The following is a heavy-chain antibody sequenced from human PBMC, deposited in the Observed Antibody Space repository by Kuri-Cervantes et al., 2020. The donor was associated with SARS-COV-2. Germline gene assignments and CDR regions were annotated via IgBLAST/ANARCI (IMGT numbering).Heavy chain of an antibody. CDR3: ARVHCISVSCLSAYPLDV. Sequence: SVKVSCKASGFTFTSSAVQWVRQARGQRLEWIGWIVVGSGNTNYAQKFQGRVTITADKSTSTAYMELSSLRSEDTAVYYCARVHCISVSCLSAYPLDVWGQGTTVTVSS. CDR1: GFTFTSSA. D-gene: IGHD2-2*01. J-gene: IGHJ6*02. V-gene: IGHV1-58*01. CDR2: IVVGSGNT.